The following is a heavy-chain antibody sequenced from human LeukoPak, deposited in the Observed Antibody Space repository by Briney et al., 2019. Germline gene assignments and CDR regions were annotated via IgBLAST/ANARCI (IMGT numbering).Heavy chain of an antibody. V-gene: IGHV3-21*03. CDR1: GFTFSNYW. D-gene: IGHD2/OR15-2a*01. J-gene: IGHJ4*02. Sequence: GGSLRLSCAASGFTFSNYWMTWVRQAPGKGLEWVSSISSSSSYIYYADSVKGRFTISRDNAKNSLYLQMDNLRAEDTGVYYCARDFYDGFALDYWGQGTLVTVSS. CDR3: ARDFYDGFALDY. CDR2: ISSSSSYI.